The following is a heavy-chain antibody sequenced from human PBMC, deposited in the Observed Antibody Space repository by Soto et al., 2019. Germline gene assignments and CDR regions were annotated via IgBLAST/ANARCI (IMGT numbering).Heavy chain of an antibody. CDR1: GFSFSSYT. CDR2: ITNRGTHT. Sequence: PVVSLRLSCTASGFSFSSYTMNWVGQAPGKGLQWVASITNRGTHTYSADSVKGRFTISRDNDKNSLYLQMNNLRAEDTATYYCARAHEVAWFDSWGLGTLVTVSS. V-gene: IGHV3-21*06. J-gene: IGHJ5*01. CDR3: ARAHEVAWFDS. D-gene: IGHD2-15*01.